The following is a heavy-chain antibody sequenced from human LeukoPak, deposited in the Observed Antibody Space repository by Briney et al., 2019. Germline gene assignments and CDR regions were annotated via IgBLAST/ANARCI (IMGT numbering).Heavy chain of an antibody. V-gene: IGHV4-59*01. CDR2: IYYSGST. Sequence: SEILSLTCTVSGGSISSYYWSWLRQPPGKGLEWIGYIYYSGSTNYNPSLKSRVTISVDTSKNQFSLKLSSVTAADTAVYYCASSLAFGAFDIWGQGTMVTVSS. D-gene: IGHD3-10*01. CDR3: ASSLAFGAFDI. CDR1: GGSISSYY. J-gene: IGHJ3*02.